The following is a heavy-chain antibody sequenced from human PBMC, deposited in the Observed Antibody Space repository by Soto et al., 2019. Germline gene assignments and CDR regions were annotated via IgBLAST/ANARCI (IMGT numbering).Heavy chain of an antibody. Sequence: GASVKVSCKASGYTFTSYYMHWVRQAPGQGLEWMGIINPSGGSTSYAQKFQGRVTMTRDTSTSTVYMELSSLRSEDTAVYYCARETKWELLWSAYYYGMDVWGQGTTVTVSS. D-gene: IGHD1-26*01. CDR3: ARETKWELLWSAYYYGMDV. J-gene: IGHJ6*02. V-gene: IGHV1-46*01. CDR2: INPSGGST. CDR1: GYTFTSYY.